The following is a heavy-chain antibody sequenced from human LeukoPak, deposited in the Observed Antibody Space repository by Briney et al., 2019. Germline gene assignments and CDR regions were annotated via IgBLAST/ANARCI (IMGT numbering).Heavy chain of an antibody. Sequence: GGSLRLSCAASGFTFSSYWMHWVRQAPGKGLVWVSRINSDGSSTSYADSVKGRFTISRDNAKNTLYLQMNSLRAEDTAVYYCAREAYYGSGSYYYFDYWGQGTLVTVSS. V-gene: IGHV3-74*01. D-gene: IGHD3-10*01. J-gene: IGHJ4*02. CDR2: INSDGSST. CDR1: GFTFSSYW. CDR3: AREAYYGSGSYYYFDY.